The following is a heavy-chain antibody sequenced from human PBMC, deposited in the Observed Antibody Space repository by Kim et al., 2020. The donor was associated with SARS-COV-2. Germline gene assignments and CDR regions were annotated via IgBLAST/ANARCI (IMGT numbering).Heavy chain of an antibody. J-gene: IGHJ4*02. D-gene: IGHD1-26*01. V-gene: IGHV3-23*01. Sequence: DSVKGRFTISRDNSKNTLYLQMNSLRAEDTAVYYCAKFGDGYYQGYYFDYWGQGTLVTVSS. CDR3: AKFGDGYYQGYYFDY.